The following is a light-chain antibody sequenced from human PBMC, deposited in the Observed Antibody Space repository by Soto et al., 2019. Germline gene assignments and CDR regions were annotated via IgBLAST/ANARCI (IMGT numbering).Light chain of an antibody. J-gene: IGKJ2*01. V-gene: IGKV3-20*01. CDR1: QSVSSSY. CDR3: QQYGSSPPRYT. CDR2: GAS. Sequence: EIVLTQSPGTLSLSPGERATLSCRASQSVSSSYLAWYQQKPGQAPRLLIYGASSRATGIPDRFSGSGSGTDFPPTISRLEPEDFAVYYCQQYGSSPPRYTFGQGTKLEIK.